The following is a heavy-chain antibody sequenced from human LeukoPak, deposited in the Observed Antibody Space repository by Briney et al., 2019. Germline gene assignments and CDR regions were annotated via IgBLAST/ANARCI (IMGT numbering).Heavy chain of an antibody. V-gene: IGHV4-30-4*01. CDR2: IYYSGST. CDR1: GGFISSGDYY. J-gene: IGHJ6*04. Sequence: SETLSLTCTVSGGFISSGDYYWSWIRQPPGKGLEWIGYIYYSGSTYYNPSLKSRVTISVDTSKNQFSLKLSSVTAADTAVYYCARDARGYCSSTSCYEDYGMDVWGKGTTVTVSS. D-gene: IGHD2-2*01. CDR3: ARDARGYCSSTSCYEDYGMDV.